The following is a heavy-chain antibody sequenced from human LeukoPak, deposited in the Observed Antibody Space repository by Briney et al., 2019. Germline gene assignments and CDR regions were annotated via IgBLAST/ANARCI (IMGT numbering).Heavy chain of an antibody. CDR1: GGSISSYY. D-gene: IGHD6-19*01. J-gene: IGHJ6*02. Sequence: NPSETLSLTCTVSGGSISSYYWSWIRQPPGKGLEWIGYIYYSGSTNYNPSLRSRVTISVDKSKNQFSLELSSVTAADTAVYYCARVIAVAGTSPGSGYYYGMDVWGQGTTVTVSS. CDR3: ARVIAVAGTSPGSGYYYGMDV. CDR2: IYYSGST. V-gene: IGHV4-59*12.